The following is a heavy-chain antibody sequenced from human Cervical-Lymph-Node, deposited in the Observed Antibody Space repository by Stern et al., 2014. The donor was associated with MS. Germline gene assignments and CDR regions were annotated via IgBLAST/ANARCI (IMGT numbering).Heavy chain of an antibody. CDR1: GGTFSSSD. J-gene: IGHJ4*02. V-gene: IGHV1-69*18. CDR2: IIPIIGTA. D-gene: IGHD3-10*01. CDR3: ALGGFGHYFEY. Sequence: VQLVESGAEVQKPGSSVKVSCRASGGTFSSSDISWVRQAPGQGLEWMGSIIPIIGTANYAQKSQGRVTITADESTSTAYMELSSLRSEDTAIYYCALGGFGHYFEYWGQGTLVTVSS.